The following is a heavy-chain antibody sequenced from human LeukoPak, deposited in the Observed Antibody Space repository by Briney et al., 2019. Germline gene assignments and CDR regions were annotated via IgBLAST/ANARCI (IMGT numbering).Heavy chain of an antibody. CDR3: PRGSAPDY. J-gene: IGHJ4*02. CDR1: GYTFTSYG. V-gene: IGHV1-18*01. Sequence: GASVKVSCKASGYTFTSYGISWVRQAPGQGLEWMGWISAYNGNTNYAQKLQGRDTMTTDTSTRKDYMELRSLRSDYTAVSYCPRGSAPDYWGQGTLVTVS. CDR2: ISAYNGNT.